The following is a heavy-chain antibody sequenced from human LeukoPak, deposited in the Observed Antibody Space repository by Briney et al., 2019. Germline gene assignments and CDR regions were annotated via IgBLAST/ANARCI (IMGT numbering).Heavy chain of an antibody. J-gene: IGHJ6*02. CDR2: IYYSGST. Sequence: SETLSLTCTVSGGSISSYYWSWIRQPPGKGLEWIGYIYYSGSTNYNPSLKSRATISVDTSKNRFSLKLSSVTAADTAVYYCARDRGDSSDYYYGMDVWGQGTTVTVFS. CDR3: ARDRGDSSDYYYGMDV. CDR1: GGSISSYY. V-gene: IGHV4-59*01. D-gene: IGHD3-22*01.